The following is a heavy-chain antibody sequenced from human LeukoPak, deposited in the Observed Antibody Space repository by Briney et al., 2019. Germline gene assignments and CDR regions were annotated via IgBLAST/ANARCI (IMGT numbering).Heavy chain of an antibody. CDR3: ARGDYGGDYFDY. Sequence: GGSLRLSCEVSGFTFSDDYRSWIRQARGRRLEWVSYISSGSTYTNYADSVEGRFTISRDNAKNSLYLRMNSLRAEDTAVYYCARGDYGGDYFDYWGQGTLVTVSS. J-gene: IGHJ4*02. CDR2: ISSGSTYT. V-gene: IGHV3-11*05. CDR1: GFTFSDDY. D-gene: IGHD4-23*01.